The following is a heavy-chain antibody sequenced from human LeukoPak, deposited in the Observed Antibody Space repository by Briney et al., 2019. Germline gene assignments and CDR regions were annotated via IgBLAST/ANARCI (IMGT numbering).Heavy chain of an antibody. J-gene: IGHJ6*02. CDR1: GFTFSSYW. CDR3: ARGDGSGYHYYGMDV. D-gene: IGHD3-10*01. V-gene: IGHV3-7*01. CDR2: IKQDGSEK. Sequence: GGSLRLSCAASGFTFSSYWMSWVRQAPGKGLEWVANIKQDGSEKYYVDSVKGRFTISRDNAKNSLYLQMNSLRAEDTAVYYCARGDGSGYHYYGMDVWGQGTTVTVFS.